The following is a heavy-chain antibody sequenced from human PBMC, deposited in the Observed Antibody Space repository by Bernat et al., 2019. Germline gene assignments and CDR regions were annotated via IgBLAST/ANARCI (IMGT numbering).Heavy chain of an antibody. J-gene: IGHJ4*02. D-gene: IGHD6-13*01. Sequence: QVQLVESGGGVVQPGRSLRLSCAASGFTFSSYGMPWVRQAPGKGLEWVADIWYDGSNKYYADSVKGRFTISRDNSKNSLYLQMNSLRAEDTAVYYWAIQGAAAGTADYWGQGTLVTVSS. CDR1: GFTFSSYG. CDR2: IWYDGSNK. CDR3: AIQGAAAGTADY. V-gene: IGHV3-33*01.